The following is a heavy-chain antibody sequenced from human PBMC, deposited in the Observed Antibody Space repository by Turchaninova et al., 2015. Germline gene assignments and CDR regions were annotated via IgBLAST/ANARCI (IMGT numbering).Heavy chain of an antibody. J-gene: IGHJ4*02. V-gene: IGHV3-7*03. CDR1: GLTYTTSW. CDR3: ARRGEMFDY. CDR2: IKQEGSEK. D-gene: IGHD3-16*01. Sequence: EVQLVESGGGLVQPGGSLRVSCVPSGLTYTTSWMSLDRRAPGEGVEWVENIKQEGSEKKDVDSVKGRFTNSRDNGKNSLYLQMNSLRGEDTAVYYCARRGEMFDYWGQGTMVTVSS.